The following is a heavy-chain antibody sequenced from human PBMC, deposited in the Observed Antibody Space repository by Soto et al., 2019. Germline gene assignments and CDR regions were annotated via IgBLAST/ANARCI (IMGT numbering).Heavy chain of an antibody. V-gene: IGHV1-18*01. CDR2: ISAYNGNT. D-gene: IGHD3-22*01. CDR1: GYTFTSYG. CDR3: AQGMERYYSDSSGYKYYYGMDV. J-gene: IGHJ6*02. Sequence: ASVKVSCKASGYTFTSYGISWVRQAPGQGLEWMGWISAYNGNTNYAQKLQGRVTMTTDTSTSTAYMELRSLRSDDTAVYYCAQGMERYYSDSSGYKYYYGMDVWAKGPRSPSP.